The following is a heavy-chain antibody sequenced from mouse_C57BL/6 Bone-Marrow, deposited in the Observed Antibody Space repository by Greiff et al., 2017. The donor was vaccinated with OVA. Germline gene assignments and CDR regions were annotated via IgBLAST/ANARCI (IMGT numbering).Heavy chain of an antibody. CDR2: IYPRSGNT. D-gene: IGHD2-3*01. CDR1: GYTFTSYG. J-gene: IGHJ4*01. V-gene: IGHV1-81*01. Sequence: QVQLQQSGAELARPGASVKLSCKASGYTFTSYGISWVKQRTGQGLEWIGEIYPRSGNTYYNEKFKGKATLTADKSSSTAYMELRSLTSEDSAVYFCARGNYDGYYGAMDYWGQGTSVTVSS. CDR3: ARGNYDGYYGAMDY.